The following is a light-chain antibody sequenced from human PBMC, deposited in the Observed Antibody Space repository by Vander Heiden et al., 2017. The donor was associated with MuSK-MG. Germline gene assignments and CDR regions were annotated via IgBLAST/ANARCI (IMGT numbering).Light chain of an antibody. Sequence: LVLNQSPATLSVSPGERATPSCRASQSVSNYLAWYQQKPGQAPRLLIHDASNRATGMPARFSGSGSGTDFTLTISSLEPEDFAVYYCQQRSNWPRTFGPGTKVDIK. J-gene: IGKJ3*01. CDR3: QQRSNWPRT. CDR1: QSVSNY. V-gene: IGKV3-11*01. CDR2: DAS.